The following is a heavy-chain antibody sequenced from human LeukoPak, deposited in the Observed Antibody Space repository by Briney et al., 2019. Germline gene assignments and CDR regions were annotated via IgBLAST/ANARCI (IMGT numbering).Heavy chain of an antibody. CDR2: ISSSSSTI. D-gene: IGHD1-26*01. CDR3: AKVVGFMRGKNAYYFDY. V-gene: IGHV3-48*01. Sequence: GGSLRLSCAASGFTFSSYSMNWVRQAPGKGLEWVSYISSSSSTIYYADSVKGRFTISRDNSKNTLYLQMNSLRAEDTAVYYCAKVVGFMRGKNAYYFDYWGQGTLVTVSS. J-gene: IGHJ4*02. CDR1: GFTFSSYS.